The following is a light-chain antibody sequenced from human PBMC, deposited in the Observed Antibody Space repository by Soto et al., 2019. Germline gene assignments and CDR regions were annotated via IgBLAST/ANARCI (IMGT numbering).Light chain of an antibody. CDR3: QPDESYLT. V-gene: IGKV1-5*03. Sequence: DIQMTQSPSTLSASVGDRVTITCRASQSIGSFLAWYQQKPGKTPKLLIYKASILEGGVPSRFSGSVSGTAFTLPISSLQADDFATYYCQPDESYLTFGQGNKVYIK. J-gene: IGKJ1*01. CDR1: QSIGSF. CDR2: KAS.